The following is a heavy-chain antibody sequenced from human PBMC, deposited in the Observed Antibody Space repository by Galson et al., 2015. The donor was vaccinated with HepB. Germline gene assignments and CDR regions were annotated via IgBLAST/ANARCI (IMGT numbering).Heavy chain of an antibody. V-gene: IGHV1-69*13. Sequence: SVKVSCKASGGTFSSYAISWVRQAPGQGLEWMGGIIPIFGTANYAQKFQGRVTITADESTSTAYMELSSLRSEDTAVYYCARVIPSMVRGEDYWGQGTLVTVSS. D-gene: IGHD3-10*01. CDR1: GGTFSSYA. CDR2: IIPIFGTA. CDR3: ARVIPSMVRGEDY. J-gene: IGHJ4*02.